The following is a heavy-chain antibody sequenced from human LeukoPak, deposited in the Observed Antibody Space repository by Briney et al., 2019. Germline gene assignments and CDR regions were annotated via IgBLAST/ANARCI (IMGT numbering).Heavy chain of an antibody. J-gene: IGHJ4*02. V-gene: IGHV1-2*02. CDR2: INPNSGGT. D-gene: IGHD2-15*01. Sequence: ASVKVSCKASGYTFTSYGISWVRQAPGQGLEWMGWINPNSGGTNYAQKFQGRVTMTRDTSISTAYMELSRLRSDDTAVYYCARVWYCSGGSCPPVHWGQGTLVTVSS. CDR3: ARVWYCSGGSCPPVH. CDR1: GYTFTSYG.